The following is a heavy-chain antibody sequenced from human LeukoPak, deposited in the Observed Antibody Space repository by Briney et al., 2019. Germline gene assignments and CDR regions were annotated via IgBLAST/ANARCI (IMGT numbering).Heavy chain of an antibody. V-gene: IGHV4-59*02. CDR2: IYYSGST. D-gene: IGHD2-15*01. CDR3: ARDYWNYFDY. J-gene: IGHJ4*02. CDR1: GGSVINYY. Sequence: PSETLSLTCTVSGGSVINYYWSWIRQPPGKGLEWIGYIYYSGSTTYNPSLKSRVTISVDTSKNQFSLKLSSVTAADTAVYYCARDYWNYFDYWGQGTLVTVPS.